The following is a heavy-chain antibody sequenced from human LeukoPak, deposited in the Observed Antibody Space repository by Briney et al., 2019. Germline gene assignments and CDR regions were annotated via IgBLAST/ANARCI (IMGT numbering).Heavy chain of an antibody. J-gene: IGHJ4*02. CDR3: ARDSLDYSGGSCHEYEYYFDY. Sequence: GGSLRLSCAASGFTFSSYSMNWVRQAPGKGLEWVSSISSSSSYIYYADSVKGRFTISRDNAKNSLYLQMNSLRAEDTAVYYCARDSLDYSGGSCHEYEYYFDYWGQGTLVTASS. CDR1: GFTFSSYS. CDR2: ISSSSSYI. D-gene: IGHD2-15*01. V-gene: IGHV3-21*01.